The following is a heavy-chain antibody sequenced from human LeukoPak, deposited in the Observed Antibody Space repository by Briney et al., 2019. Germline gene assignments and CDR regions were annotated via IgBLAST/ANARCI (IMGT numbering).Heavy chain of an antibody. CDR1: GGSFSGYY. CDR2: INHSGST. CDR3: ARGDDYGDYALGY. Sequence: PSETLSLTCAVYGGSFSGYYWSWIRQPPGKGLEWIGEINHSGSTNYNPSLKSRVTISVDTSKNQFSLKLSSVTAADTAVYYCARGDDYGDYALGYWGQGTLVTVSS. V-gene: IGHV4-34*01. D-gene: IGHD4-17*01. J-gene: IGHJ4*02.